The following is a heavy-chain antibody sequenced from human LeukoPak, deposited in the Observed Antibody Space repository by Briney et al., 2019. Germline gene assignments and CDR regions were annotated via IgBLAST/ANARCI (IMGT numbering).Heavy chain of an antibody. J-gene: IGHJ3*01. Sequence: PGGSLRLSCAPSGFTLSTFSMNWVRQTPGKGLEWVSAISGSGSDVYYADSVKGRFTISRDNPKRSLYLQMNSLRAEDTAVYYCARRTFPNDAFDVWGQGTVVTVSS. V-gene: IGHV3-21*01. D-gene: IGHD1-7*01. CDR1: GFTLSTFS. CDR3: ARRTFPNDAFDV. CDR2: ISGSGSDV.